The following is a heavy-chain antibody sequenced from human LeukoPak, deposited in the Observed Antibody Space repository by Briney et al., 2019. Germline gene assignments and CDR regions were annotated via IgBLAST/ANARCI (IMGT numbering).Heavy chain of an antibody. J-gene: IGHJ4*02. D-gene: IGHD2-21*02. CDR1: GFTFSSYG. V-gene: IGHV3-30*03. CDR2: ISYDGSNK. Sequence: PGRSLRLSCAASGFTFSSYGMHWVRQAPGKGLEWVAVISYDGSNKYYADSVKGRFTISRDNSKNTLYLQMNSLRAEDTAVYYCASQAVTAIIGYWGQGTLVTVSS. CDR3: ASQAVTAIIGY.